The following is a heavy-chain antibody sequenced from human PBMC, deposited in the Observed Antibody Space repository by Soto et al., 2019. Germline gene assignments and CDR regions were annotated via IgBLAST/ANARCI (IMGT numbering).Heavy chain of an antibody. CDR1: GFTFSNYA. D-gene: IGHD3-9*01. Sequence: EVQLLESGGGLVQPGGSLRLSCAASGFTFSNYAMSWVRQAPGKGLEWVSAISGSGGSTSYADSVKGRFTISRDNSKNTLYLQMNSLIAEDTAVYYCAKDKGVRYFDWLSPDYCDYWGQGTLVTVSS. CDR3: AKDKGVRYFDWLSPDYCDY. CDR2: ISGSGGST. V-gene: IGHV3-23*01. J-gene: IGHJ4*02.